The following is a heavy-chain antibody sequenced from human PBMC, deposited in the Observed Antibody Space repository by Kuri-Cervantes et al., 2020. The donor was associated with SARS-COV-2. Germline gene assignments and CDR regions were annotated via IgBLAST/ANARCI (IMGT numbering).Heavy chain of an antibody. J-gene: IGHJ6*03. V-gene: IGHV3-13*03. Sequence: GESLKISCAACGFTFSSYDMHWVRQATGKGLEWVSAIGTAGDTYYPGSVKGQFTISRENAKNSLYLQMNSPRAEDTAVYSCARDKRYCSSTSCYGGGHSYYYYYMDVWGKGTTVTVSS. CDR3: ARDKRYCSSTSCYGGGHSYYYYYMDV. D-gene: IGHD2-2*01. CDR1: GFTFSSYD. CDR2: IGTAGDT.